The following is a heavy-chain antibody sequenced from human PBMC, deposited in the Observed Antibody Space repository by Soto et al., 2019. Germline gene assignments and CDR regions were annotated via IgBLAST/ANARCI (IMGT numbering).Heavy chain of an antibody. CDR3: ARHKAGYSGYFPYYYYYMDV. D-gene: IGHD5-12*01. J-gene: IGHJ6*03. Sequence: SETLSLTCTVSGGSISSSSYYWGWIRQPPGKGLEWIGSIYYSGSTYYNPSLKSRVTISVDTSKNQFSLKLSSVTAADTAVYYCARHKAGYSGYFPYYYYYMDVWGKGTTVTVSS. CDR2: IYYSGST. CDR1: GGSISSSSYY. V-gene: IGHV4-39*01.